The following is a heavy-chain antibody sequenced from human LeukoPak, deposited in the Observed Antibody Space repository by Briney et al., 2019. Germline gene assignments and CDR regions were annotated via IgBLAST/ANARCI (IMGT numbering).Heavy chain of an antibody. V-gene: IGHV1-8*01. CDR3: ARGRVDNWNDNWFDP. CDR2: MNPNSGNT. CDR1: GYTFTSYD. J-gene: IGHJ5*02. D-gene: IGHD1-1*01. Sequence: GASVKVSCKASGYTFTSYDINWVRQATGQGLGGRGWMNPNSGNTGYAQKFQGRGTMTRNTSISTAYMELSSRRSEDTAVYYCARGRVDNWNDNWFDPWGQGTLVTVSS.